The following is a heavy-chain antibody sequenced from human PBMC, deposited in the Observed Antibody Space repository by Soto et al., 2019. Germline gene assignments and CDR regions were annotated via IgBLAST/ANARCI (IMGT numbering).Heavy chain of an antibody. CDR2: ISAGGGST. Sequence: PGGSLRLSCAVSGITFSTQAMSWVRQAPGKGLEWVSGISAGGGSTYYADSVKGRFTITRDNSENTLYLQMNSLRADDTAVYYCAKQKSEQWLVQGTLKGPFDYRGQGTLVTVSS. V-gene: IGHV3-23*01. J-gene: IGHJ4*02. CDR1: GITFSTQA. D-gene: IGHD6-19*01. CDR3: AKQKSEQWLVQGTLKGPFDY.